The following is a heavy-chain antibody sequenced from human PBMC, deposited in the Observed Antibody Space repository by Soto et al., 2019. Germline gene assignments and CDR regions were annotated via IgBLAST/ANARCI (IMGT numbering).Heavy chain of an antibody. D-gene: IGHD3-10*01. CDR1: GFTVSNAW. CDR2: IKTKTEAMTT. Sequence: GGSLRLSCAASGFTVSNAWMIWVRQAPGKGLEWVGRIKTKTEAMTTDYAAPVKGRFRISRDDSENTVYLQMNTLKPEYSGIYYCTTDPNYHFYGSRPHSHHWGPGTLVTVSS. J-gene: IGHJ5*02. V-gene: IGHV3-15*01. CDR3: TTDPNYHFYGSRPHSHH.